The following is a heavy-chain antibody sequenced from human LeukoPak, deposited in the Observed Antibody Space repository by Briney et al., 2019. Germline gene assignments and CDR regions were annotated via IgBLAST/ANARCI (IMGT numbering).Heavy chain of an antibody. CDR3: AREDSEAFDI. J-gene: IGHJ3*02. Sequence: GGSLRLSCAASGFTFSSYSMNWVRQAPGKRLEWVSSISSSSSYIYYADSVKGRFTISRDNAKNSLYLQMNSLRAEDTAVYYCAREDSEAFDIWGQGTMVTVSS. V-gene: IGHV3-21*01. CDR2: ISSSSSYI. D-gene: IGHD2-15*01. CDR1: GFTFSSYS.